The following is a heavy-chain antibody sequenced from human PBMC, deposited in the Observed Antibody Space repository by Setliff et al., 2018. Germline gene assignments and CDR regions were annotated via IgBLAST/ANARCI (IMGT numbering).Heavy chain of an antibody. CDR3: AREVRPSFDDY. CDR2: RNQVGNAR. Sequence: GGSLRLSCAASGFTFSSLWMSWVRQAPGRGLEWVANRNQVGNARYHADSVKGRFIISRDNSENTLYLQMNSLRPEDTAVYYCAREVRPSFDDYWGQGTLVTVSS. D-gene: IGHD1-1*01. V-gene: IGHV3-7*01. J-gene: IGHJ4*02. CDR1: GFTFSSLW.